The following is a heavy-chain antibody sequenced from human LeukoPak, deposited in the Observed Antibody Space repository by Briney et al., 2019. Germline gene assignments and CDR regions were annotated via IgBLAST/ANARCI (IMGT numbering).Heavy chain of an antibody. Sequence: GGSLRLSCAASGFTFSTYWMHWVRQAPGKGLVWVSRINSDGSRISYADSVKGRFTISRDNSKNTLYLQMNSLRSEDTAVYYCASGTTDIVVVPATLRNYYFDYWGQGTLVTVSS. CDR1: GFTFSTYW. CDR3: ASGTTDIVVVPATLRNYYFDY. V-gene: IGHV3-74*01. CDR2: INSDGSRI. J-gene: IGHJ4*02. D-gene: IGHD2-2*01.